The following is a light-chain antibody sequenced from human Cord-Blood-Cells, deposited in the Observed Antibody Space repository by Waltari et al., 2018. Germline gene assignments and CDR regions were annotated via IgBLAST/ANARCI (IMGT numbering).Light chain of an antibody. Sequence: EIVLTQSPATLSLSLGERATLSCRASQSVSSYLAWYQQKPGQAPRLPIYDASTRATGIPSRFSGSGSGTDFTLTISSLEPEDFAVYYCQQRSNWTPFTFGPGTKVDIK. V-gene: IGKV3-11*01. J-gene: IGKJ3*01. CDR2: DAS. CDR3: QQRSNWTPFT. CDR1: QSVSSY.